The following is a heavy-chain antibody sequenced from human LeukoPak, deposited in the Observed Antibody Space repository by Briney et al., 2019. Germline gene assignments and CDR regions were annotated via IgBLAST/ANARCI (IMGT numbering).Heavy chain of an antibody. CDR3: AREIAARTFDY. J-gene: IGHJ4*02. V-gene: IGHV3-53*01. CDR1: GFTVSSNY. D-gene: IGHD6-6*01. Sequence: GGSLRLSCAASGFTVSSNYMSWVRQAPGKGLEWVSVIYSGGSTYYADSVKGRFTISRDNSKNTLYLQMNSLRAEDTAVYYCAREIAARTFDYWGQGTLVTVSS. CDR2: IYSGGST.